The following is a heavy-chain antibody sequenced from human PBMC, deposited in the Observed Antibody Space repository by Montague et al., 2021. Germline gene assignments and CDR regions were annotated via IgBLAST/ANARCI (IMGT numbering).Heavy chain of an antibody. V-gene: IGHV4-39*07. CDR2: IYYSGNS. CDR3: ARVFSSWYVGWFDP. J-gene: IGHJ5*02. CDR1: GASITSNIYY. D-gene: IGHD6-13*01. Sequence: SETRSLTCTVSGASITSNIYYWGWIRQSPGKGLEWIGSIYYSGNSFYQPSLKSRITMAVDTSKYQFSLKLSSVTAADTAIYYCARVFSSWYVGWFDPWGQGTLVTVSS.